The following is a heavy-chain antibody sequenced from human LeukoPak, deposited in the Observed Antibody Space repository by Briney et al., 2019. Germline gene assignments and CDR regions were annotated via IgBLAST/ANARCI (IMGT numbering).Heavy chain of an antibody. J-gene: IGHJ4*02. CDR2: VYSGERT. D-gene: IGHD1-26*01. Sequence: PGGSLRLSCAASGFTVSSNYMSWVRQAPGKGLEWVSVVYSGERTYYAASVKGRFTINRDDSTNTLFLLMNSLRAADTAVYYCARGYLIDYWGQGTLVTVSS. V-gene: IGHV3-66*01. CDR1: GFTVSSNY. CDR3: ARGYLIDY.